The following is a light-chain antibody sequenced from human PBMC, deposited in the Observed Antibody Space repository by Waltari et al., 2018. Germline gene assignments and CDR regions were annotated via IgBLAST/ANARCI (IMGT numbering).Light chain of an antibody. CDR1: ETVSRA. Sequence: IVLTQSPGTLSLSPAARATLSCRASETVSRALAWYQQKPGQAPRLLIYGASTRAPGIPDRFSGSGSGTDFSLTISGLEPEDFAVYYCQHYVRLPATFGQGTKVEIK. CDR3: QHYVRLPAT. V-gene: IGKV3-20*01. CDR2: GAS. J-gene: IGKJ1*01.